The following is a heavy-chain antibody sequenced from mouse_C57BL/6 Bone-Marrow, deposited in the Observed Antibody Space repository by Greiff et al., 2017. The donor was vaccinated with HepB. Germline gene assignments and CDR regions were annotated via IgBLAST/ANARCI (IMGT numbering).Heavy chain of an antibody. CDR3: TRVTSYAMDY. CDR2: IDPETGGT. Sequence: QVHVKQSGAELVRPGASVTLSCKASGYTFTDYEMHWVKQTPVHGLEWIGAIDPETGGTAYNQKFKGKAILTADKSSSTSYMELRSLTSEDSAVYYCTRVTSYAMDYWGQGTSVTVSS. CDR1: GYTFTDYE. D-gene: IGHD2-12*01. V-gene: IGHV1-15*01. J-gene: IGHJ4*01.